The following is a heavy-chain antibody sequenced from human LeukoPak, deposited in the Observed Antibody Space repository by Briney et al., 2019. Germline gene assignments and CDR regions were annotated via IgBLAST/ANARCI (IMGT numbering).Heavy chain of an antibody. D-gene: IGHD4/OR15-4a*01. Sequence: SETLSLTCTVSGGSISSYYWSWIRQPAGKGLEWIGRIYTSGSTDYNPSLKSRVTMSVDTSKNQFSLKLSSVTAADTAVYYCARVVRSYWFDPWAREPWSPSPQ. J-gene: IGHJ5*02. V-gene: IGHV4-4*07. CDR3: ARVVRSYWFDP. CDR2: IYTSGST. CDR1: GGSISSYY.